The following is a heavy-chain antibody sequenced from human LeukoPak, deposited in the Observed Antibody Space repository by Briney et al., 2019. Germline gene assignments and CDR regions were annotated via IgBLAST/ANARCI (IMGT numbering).Heavy chain of an antibody. D-gene: IGHD6-19*01. CDR1: GFTFSSYG. V-gene: IGHV3-30*02. J-gene: IGHJ4*02. CDR3: ARAYSSGWYYFDY. CDR2: IRYDGSNK. Sequence: GGSLGLSCAASGFTFSSYGMHWVRQAPGKGLEWVAFIRYDGSNKYYADSVKGRFTISRDNSKNTLYLQMNSLRAEDTAVYYCARAYSSGWYYFDYWGQGTLVTVSS.